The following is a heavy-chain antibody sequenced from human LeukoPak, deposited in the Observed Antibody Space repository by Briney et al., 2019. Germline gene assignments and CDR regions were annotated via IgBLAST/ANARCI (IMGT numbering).Heavy chain of an antibody. J-gene: IGHJ4*02. CDR3: ARDANRGSFDY. D-gene: IGHD2/OR15-2a*01. CDR2: IFYRGDT. CDR1: GGPINSYSYY. V-gene: IGHV4-39*07. Sequence: SETLSLTCTVSGGPINSYSYYWGWIRQPPGKGLEWIVSIFYRGDTYYNPSLKSRVTTSVDTSKNQFSLTLTSVTAADTAVYYCARDANRGSFDYWGQGALVTVSS.